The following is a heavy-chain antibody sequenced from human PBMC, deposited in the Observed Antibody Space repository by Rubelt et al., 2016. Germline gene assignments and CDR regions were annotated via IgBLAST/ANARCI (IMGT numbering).Heavy chain of an antibody. D-gene: IGHD6-19*01. CDR2: IYYSGST. Sequence: QLQLQESGPGLVKPSETLSLTCTVSGGSISSSSYYWGWIRQPPGKGLEWIGSIYYSGSTYYNPSLKSRVTISVDTSKNQFSLKLSSVTAADTAVYYCASAEIAGYSSGWYYFDYWGQGTLVTVSS. V-gene: IGHV4-39*01. J-gene: IGHJ4*02. CDR1: GGSISSSSYY. CDR3: ASAEIAGYSSGWYYFDY.